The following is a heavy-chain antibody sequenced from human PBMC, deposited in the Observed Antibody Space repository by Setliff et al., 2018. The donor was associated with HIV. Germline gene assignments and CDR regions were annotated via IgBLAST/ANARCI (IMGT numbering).Heavy chain of an antibody. D-gene: IGHD6-13*01. J-gene: IGHJ1*01. CDR2: IHFSGST. CDR3: ARVPTSSWYVTTQRTKEYFHH. CDR1: GGFLTSSSYY. V-gene: IGHV4-39*01. Sequence: PSETLSLTCTVSGGFLTSSSYYWAWIRQPPGKGLEWIGNIHFSGSTYYNPSLKSRATIYVGTSKQQVFLSLSYVTAADTAIYYCARVPTSSWYVTTQRTKEYFHHWGQGTLVTVSS.